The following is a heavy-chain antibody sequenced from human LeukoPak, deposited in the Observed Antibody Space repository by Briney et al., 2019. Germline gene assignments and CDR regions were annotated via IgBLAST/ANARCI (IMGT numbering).Heavy chain of an antibody. Sequence: SETLSLTCTVSGGSISSYFWSWIRQPPGKGLEWIGYVYYSGSTNYNPSLKSRVTMSLDTSKNQISLELTSVTAADTAVYYCSRGLVYSSGYDYGSDVWGQGTTVTVSS. CDR3: SRGLVYSSGYDYGSDV. CDR2: VYYSGST. CDR1: GGSISSYF. V-gene: IGHV4-59*12. D-gene: IGHD6-19*01. J-gene: IGHJ6*02.